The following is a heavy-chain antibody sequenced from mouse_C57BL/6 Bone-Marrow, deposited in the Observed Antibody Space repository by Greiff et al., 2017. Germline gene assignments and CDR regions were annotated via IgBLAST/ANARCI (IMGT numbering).Heavy chain of an antibody. CDR2: IYPRSGNT. CDR1: GYTFTSYG. CDR3: ARSVTTVVSRDY. V-gene: IGHV1-81*01. D-gene: IGHD1-1*01. Sequence: QVQLQQSGAELARPGASVTLSCKASGYTFTSYGISWVKQRTGQGLEWIGEIYPRSGNTYYNEKFKGKDTLTADKSSSTAYMELRSLTSEDSAVDFCARSVTTVVSRDYWGQGTTLTVSS. J-gene: IGHJ2*01.